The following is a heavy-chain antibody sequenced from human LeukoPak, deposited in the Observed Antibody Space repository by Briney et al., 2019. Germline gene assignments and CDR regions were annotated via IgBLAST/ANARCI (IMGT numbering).Heavy chain of an antibody. V-gene: IGHV3-74*01. CDR1: GFTFSSYW. Sequence: GGSLRLSCAASGFTFSSYWMHWVRQAPGKGLVWVSRINSDGSSTSYADSVKGRFTISRDNAKNTLYLQMNSLRAEDTAVYYCARDGAAYDFWSGYYVTEYNWFDPWGREPWSPSPQ. CDR2: INSDGSST. J-gene: IGHJ5*02. D-gene: IGHD3-3*01. CDR3: ARDGAAYDFWSGYYVTEYNWFDP.